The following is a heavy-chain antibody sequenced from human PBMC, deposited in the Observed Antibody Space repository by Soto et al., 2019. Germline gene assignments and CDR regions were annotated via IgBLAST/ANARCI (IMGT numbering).Heavy chain of an antibody. CDR2: ICYRSQWYS. V-gene: IGHV6-1*01. J-gene: IGHJ4*02. Sequence: QVQLQQSGPGLVKPSQTLSLTCAISGDYVSRNTATWNWIRQSPSRGLEWLGSICYRSQWYSNYAGSVKSRITINPHTSYNQFALQLNSVTPEDAAIDYDAGGGHQGVQVWVQGTLGTVSS. CDR3: AGGGHQGVQV. D-gene: IGHD6-6*01. CDR1: GDYVSRNTAT.